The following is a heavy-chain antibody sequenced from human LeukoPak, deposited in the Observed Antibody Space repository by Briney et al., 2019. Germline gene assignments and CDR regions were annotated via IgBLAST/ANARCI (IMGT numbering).Heavy chain of an antibody. Sequence: SETLSLTCVASDYSISSGYFWGWIRRPPGKGLEWIGSISHSGTTYYNPSFKSRVTISLDTSKNQFSLKLKSVTAADTAFYYCEREGDILGATIDSWGQGTLVTVSS. CDR2: ISHSGTT. CDR1: DYSISSGYF. J-gene: IGHJ4*02. D-gene: IGHD1-26*01. CDR3: EREGDILGATIDS. V-gene: IGHV4-38-2*02.